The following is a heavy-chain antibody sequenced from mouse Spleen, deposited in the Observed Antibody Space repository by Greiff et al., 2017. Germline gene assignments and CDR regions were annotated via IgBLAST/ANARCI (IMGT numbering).Heavy chain of an antibody. J-gene: IGHJ2*01. V-gene: IGHV5-9-3*01. CDR3: ARRGDLDY. CDR1: GFTFSSYA. CDR2: ISSGGSYT. Sequence: EVQGVESGGGLVKPGGSLKLSCAASGFTFSSYAMSWVRQTPEKRLEWVATISSGGSYTYYHDSVKGRFTISRDNAKNTLYLQMSSLRSEYTAMYYCARRGDLDYWGQGTTLTVSS.